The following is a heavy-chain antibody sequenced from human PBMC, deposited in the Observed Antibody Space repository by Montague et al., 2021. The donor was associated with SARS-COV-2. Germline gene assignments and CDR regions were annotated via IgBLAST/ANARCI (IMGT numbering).Heavy chain of an antibody. CDR3: ARGYDSSGYQY. D-gene: IGHD3-22*01. V-gene: IGHV3-7*05. CDR2: IKQDGSGK. CDR1: GFTFSTFW. Sequence: YLSLSCAASGFTFSTFWMTWVRQVPGKGLEWVANIKQDGSGKYYVDPVKGRFTISRDNAKNSLYLQLDSLRAEDTAVYYCARGYDSSGYQYWGQGTLVTVSS. J-gene: IGHJ4*02.